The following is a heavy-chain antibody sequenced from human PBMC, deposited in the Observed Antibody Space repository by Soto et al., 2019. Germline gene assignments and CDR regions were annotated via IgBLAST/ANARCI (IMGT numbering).Heavy chain of an antibody. D-gene: IGHD6-13*01. Sequence: SETLSLTCAVYGGTFSGYYWSWIRQPPGKGLEWIGEINHSGSTNYNPSLKSRVTISVDTSKNQFSLKLSSVTAADTAVYYCARTYSSSWSPFDYWGQGTLVTVSS. CDR2: INHSGST. CDR3: ARTYSSSWSPFDY. V-gene: IGHV4-34*01. CDR1: GGTFSGYY. J-gene: IGHJ4*02.